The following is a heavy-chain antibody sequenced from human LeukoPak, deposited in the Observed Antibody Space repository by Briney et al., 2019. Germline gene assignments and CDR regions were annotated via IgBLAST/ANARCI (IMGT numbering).Heavy chain of an antibody. J-gene: IGHJ4*02. Sequence: ASETLSLTCTVSGGSISSGDYYWCWIRQPPGKGLEWIGYIYYSGSTYYNPSLKSRVTISVDTSKNQFSLKLSSVTAADTAVYYCAREYYDSSGYYYVVGYFDYWGQGTLVTVSS. CDR3: AREYYDSSGYYYVVGYFDY. D-gene: IGHD3-22*01. V-gene: IGHV4-30-4*01. CDR2: IYYSGST. CDR1: GGSISSGDYY.